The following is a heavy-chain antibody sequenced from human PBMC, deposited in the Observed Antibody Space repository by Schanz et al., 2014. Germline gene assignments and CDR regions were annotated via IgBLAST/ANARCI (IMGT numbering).Heavy chain of an antibody. Sequence: EVRLVESGGGLVQSGGSLRLSCAASGFTFSSYGMSWVCQAPGKGLVWVSTIDTAGSYTSYVDSVKGRFTISRDNAKNTLYLQMSRLRVEDTAVYYCVRWGASWGRGTLVTVSS. CDR1: GFTFSSYG. D-gene: IGHD3-16*01. V-gene: IGHV3-74*01. CDR3: VRWGAS. J-gene: IGHJ2*01. CDR2: IDTAGSYT.